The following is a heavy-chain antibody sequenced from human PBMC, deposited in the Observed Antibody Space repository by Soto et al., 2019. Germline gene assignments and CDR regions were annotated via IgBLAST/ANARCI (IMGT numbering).Heavy chain of an antibody. CDR1: GFTFSDYY. Sequence: GGSLRLSCGASGFTFSDYYMSWIRQAPGKGLEWVSYISSSGSTIYYADSVKGRFTISRDNAKNSLYLQMNSLRAEDTAVYYCARGPYDYVWGSDPPHFDYWGQGTLVTVSS. CDR3: ARGPYDYVWGSDPPHFDY. J-gene: IGHJ4*02. CDR2: ISSSGSTI. D-gene: IGHD3-16*02. V-gene: IGHV3-11*01.